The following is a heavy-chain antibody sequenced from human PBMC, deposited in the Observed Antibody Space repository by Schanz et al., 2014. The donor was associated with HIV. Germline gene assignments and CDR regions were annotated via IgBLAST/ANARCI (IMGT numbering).Heavy chain of an antibody. Sequence: QVQLVQSGAELKKPGASVKVSCKPSGGTFRSFAISWVRQAPGQGLEWMGGIIPLFGTTNYAQKFQGRVTITADESTSTAYMELTSLRPEDTAVYYCARRRGWGSYRYFPYGLDVWGQGTTVTVSS. CDR2: IIPLFGTT. V-gene: IGHV1-69*13. CDR3: ARRRGWGSYRYFPYGLDV. CDR1: GGTFRSFA. D-gene: IGHD3-16*02. J-gene: IGHJ6*02.